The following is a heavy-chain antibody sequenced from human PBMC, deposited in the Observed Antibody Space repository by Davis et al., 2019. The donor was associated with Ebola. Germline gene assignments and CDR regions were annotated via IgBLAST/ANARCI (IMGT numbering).Heavy chain of an antibody. D-gene: IGHD2-2*01. CDR1: GGSFGGYY. V-gene: IGHV4-34*01. CDR2: INHSGST. J-gene: IGHJ6*02. Sequence: ESLKISCAVYGGSFGGYYWSWIRQPPGKGLEWIGEINHSGSTNYNPSLKSRVTISVDTSKNQFSLKLSSVTAADTALEVVPAAIDYYGMDVWGQGTTVTVSS. CDR3: PAAIDYYGMDV.